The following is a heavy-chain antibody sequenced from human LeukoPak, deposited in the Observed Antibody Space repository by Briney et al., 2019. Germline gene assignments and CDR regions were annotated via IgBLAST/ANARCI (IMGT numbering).Heavy chain of an antibody. J-gene: IGHJ4*02. V-gene: IGHV3-23*01. CDR3: AKAGYGGNSGFDY. Sequence: GGSLRLPCAASGFTFSSYAMSWVRQAPGKGLEWVSAISGSGGSTYYADSVKGRFTISRDNSKNTLYLQMNSLRAEDTAVYYCAKAGYGGNSGFDYWGQGTLVTVSS. CDR1: GFTFSSYA. CDR2: ISGSGGST. D-gene: IGHD4-23*01.